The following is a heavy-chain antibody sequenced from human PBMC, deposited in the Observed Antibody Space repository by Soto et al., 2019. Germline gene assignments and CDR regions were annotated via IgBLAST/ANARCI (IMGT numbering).Heavy chain of an antibody. V-gene: IGHV3-21*01. CDR2: IGTRSDI. CDR3: AREETAWPLAYGLDV. D-gene: IGHD2-21*02. J-gene: IGHJ6*02. Sequence: PGGSLRVSCVASGFTFSTYSMHWVRQAPGKGLEWVSSIGTRSDIYYADSVKGRFTISRDNAKNSLSLQMNSLRAEDTGVYHCAREETAWPLAYGLDVWGQGTTVTVSS. CDR1: GFTFSTYS.